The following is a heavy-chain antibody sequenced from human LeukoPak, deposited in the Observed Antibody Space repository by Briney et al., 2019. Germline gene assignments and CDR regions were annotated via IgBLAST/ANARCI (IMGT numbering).Heavy chain of an antibody. V-gene: IGHV3-23*01. CDR1: GFTFSGYS. CDR2: ISGSGGNT. J-gene: IGHJ4*02. Sequence: GGSLRLSCAASGFTFSGYSMNWVRQSPGKGLEWVSAISGSGGNTYSADSVKGRCTISRDNSLQTLFLHMNSLRAEDTAVYYCARGMSANSCYLDLEYWCQGALVTVST. CDR3: ARGMSANSCYLDLEY. D-gene: IGHD3-22*01.